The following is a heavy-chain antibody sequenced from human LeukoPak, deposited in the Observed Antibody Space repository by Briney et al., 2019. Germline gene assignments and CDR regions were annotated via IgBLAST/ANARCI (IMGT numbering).Heavy chain of an antibody. J-gene: IGHJ4*02. Sequence: SSETLSLTCTVSGGSISSYNWGWIREPPGKGLEWIGYIYHSGSTNYNPSLKSRVTISLDTSKNQFSLKLSSVTAADTAVYYCARLIRVPADYFDYWGQGTLVTVSS. CDR1: GGSISSYN. D-gene: IGHD2-2*01. CDR2: IYHSGST. CDR3: ARLIRVPADYFDY. V-gene: IGHV4-59*01.